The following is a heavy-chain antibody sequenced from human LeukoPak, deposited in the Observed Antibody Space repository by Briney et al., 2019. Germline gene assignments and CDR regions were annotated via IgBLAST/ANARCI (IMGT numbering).Heavy chain of an antibody. V-gene: IGHV3-30*02. CDR2: IRYDGSNK. Sequence: GGSLRLSCAASGFTFSSYGMHWVRQAPGKGPEWVAFIRYDGSNKYYADSVKGRCTISRDNSKNTLYLQMNSLRAEDTAVYYCAKSPSGYSSGCVDYWGQGTLVTVSS. J-gene: IGHJ4*02. D-gene: IGHD6-19*01. CDR3: AKSPSGYSSGCVDY. CDR1: GFTFSSYG.